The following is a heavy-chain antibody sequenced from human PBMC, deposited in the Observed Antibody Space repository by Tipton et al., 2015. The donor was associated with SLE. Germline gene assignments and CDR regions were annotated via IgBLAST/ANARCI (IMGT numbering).Heavy chain of an antibody. CDR3: ARCMVRGGVDY. J-gene: IGHJ4*02. Sequence: GLVKPSETLSLTCTVSGGSISSSSYYWGWIRQPPGKGLEWIGEINHSGSTNYNPSLKSRVTISVDTSKNQFSLKLSSVTAADTAVYYCARCMVRGGVDYWGQGTLVTVSS. D-gene: IGHD3-10*01. CDR2: INHSGST. V-gene: IGHV4-39*07. CDR1: GGSISSSSYY.